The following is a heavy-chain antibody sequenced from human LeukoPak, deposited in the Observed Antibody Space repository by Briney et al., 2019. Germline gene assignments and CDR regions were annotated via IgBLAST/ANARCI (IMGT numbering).Heavy chain of an antibody. CDR3: ARDKGILWFGELLEVDY. CDR1: GYTFTSYG. D-gene: IGHD3-10*01. V-gene: IGHV1-18*04. Sequence: ASVEVSCKASGYTFTSYGISWVRRAPGQGLEWMGWVSAYNGNTNYAQKLQGRVTMTTDTSTSTAYMELRSLRSDDTAVYYCARDKGILWFGELLEVDYWGQGTLVTVSS. CDR2: VSAYNGNT. J-gene: IGHJ4*02.